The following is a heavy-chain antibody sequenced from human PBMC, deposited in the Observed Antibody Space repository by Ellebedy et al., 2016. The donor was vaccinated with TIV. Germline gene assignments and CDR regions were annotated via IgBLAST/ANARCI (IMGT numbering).Heavy chain of an antibody. J-gene: IGHJ4*02. CDR3: AKDPGRYYGSESYSVTNDY. CDR2: ISGSGGST. D-gene: IGHD3-10*01. V-gene: IGHV3-23*01. CDR1: GFTFSNAS. Sequence: PGGSLRLSCAASGFTFSNASMSWVRQAPGKGLEWVSSISGSGGSTYYADSVKGRFTISRDNSKNTLYLQMNSLRAEDTAVYYCAKDPGRYYGSESYSVTNDYWGQGTLVTVSS.